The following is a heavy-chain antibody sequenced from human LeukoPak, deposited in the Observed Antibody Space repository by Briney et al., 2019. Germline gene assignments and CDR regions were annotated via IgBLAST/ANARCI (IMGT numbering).Heavy chain of an antibody. CDR2: IYPRDSNT. Sequence: GESLKISCPGSGYSVTNYWIGWVRQMPGKGLEWMGIIYPRDSNTRYSPSFQGQVTISADKSISTAYLQWSSLKASDTAMYYCARWVPPFYYWGQGTLVSVSS. V-gene: IGHV5-51*01. CDR3: ARWVPPFYY. CDR1: GYSVTNYW. J-gene: IGHJ4*02.